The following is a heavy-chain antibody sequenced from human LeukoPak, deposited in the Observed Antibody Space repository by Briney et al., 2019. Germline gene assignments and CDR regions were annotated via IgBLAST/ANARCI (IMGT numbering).Heavy chain of an antibody. V-gene: IGHV4-31*03. J-gene: IGHJ6*02. CDR1: GGSISSGGYY. CDR3: ARDRYHSSSWRNYYYYGMDV. Sequence: SQTLSLTCTVSGGSISSGGYYWSWIRQHPGKGLEWIGYIYYSGSTYYNPSLKSRVTMSVDTSKNQFSLKLSSVTAADTAVYYCARDRYHSSSWRNYYYYGMDVWGQGTTVTVSS. CDR2: IYYSGST. D-gene: IGHD6-13*01.